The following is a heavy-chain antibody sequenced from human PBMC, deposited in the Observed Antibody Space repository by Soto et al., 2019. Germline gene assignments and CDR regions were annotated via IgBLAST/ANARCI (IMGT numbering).Heavy chain of an antibody. J-gene: IGHJ6*02. CDR3: ATELIAKYGMDV. D-gene: IGHD2-21*01. CDR2: IYTDDNI. Sequence: EVQLVESGGGLVQPGGSLRLSCAASGFTVSGNYVTWVRQAPGKGLEWVSVIYTDDNIYYADSVTGRFTISRDNSKNTFYLQMNRLRVEDTAVYYCATELIAKYGMDVRGQGTTVTVSS. V-gene: IGHV3-53*01. CDR1: GFTVSGNY.